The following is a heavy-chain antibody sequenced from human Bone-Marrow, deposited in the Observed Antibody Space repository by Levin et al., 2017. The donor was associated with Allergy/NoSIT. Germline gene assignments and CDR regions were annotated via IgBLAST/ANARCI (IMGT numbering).Heavy chain of an antibody. CDR3: ARENGNISPPPFDY. J-gene: IGHJ4*02. Sequence: PGGSLRLSCAASGFTFSSYAMHWVRQAPGKGLEWVAVISYDGSNKYYADSVKGRFTISRDNSKNTLYLQMNSLRAEDTAVYYCARENGNISPPPFDYWGQGTLVTVSS. D-gene: IGHD2/OR15-2a*01. CDR2: ISYDGSNK. V-gene: IGHV3-30-3*01. CDR1: GFTFSSYA.